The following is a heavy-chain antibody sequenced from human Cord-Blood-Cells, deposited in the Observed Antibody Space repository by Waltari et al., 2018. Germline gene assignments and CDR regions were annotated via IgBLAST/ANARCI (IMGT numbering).Heavy chain of an antibody. CDR3: ARGLILRYSSGWYEIFDY. CDR2: INPNSGGT. V-gene: IGHV1-2*04. D-gene: IGHD6-19*01. Sequence: VQLERSGAGVRKPGPSVKASCKASGYTFTGYSMHRVRHSPGQELEWMGCINPNSGGTNYAQKFQGWVTMTRDTSVSTAYMELSRLRSDSTAVYYCARGLILRYSSGWYEIFDYWGQGTLVTVSS. J-gene: IGHJ4*02. CDR1: GYTFTGYS.